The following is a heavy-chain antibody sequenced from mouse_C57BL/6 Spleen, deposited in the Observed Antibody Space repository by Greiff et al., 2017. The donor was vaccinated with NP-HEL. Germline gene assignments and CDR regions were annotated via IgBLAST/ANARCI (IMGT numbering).Heavy chain of an antibody. Sequence: DVQLQESGGGLVKPGGSLKLSCAASGFTFSDYGMHWVRQAPEKGLEWVAYISSGSSTIYYADTVKGRFTISRDNAKNTLFLQMTSLRSEDTAMYYCAREGVRRRGSFAYWGQGTLVTVSA. J-gene: IGHJ3*01. CDR1: GFTFSDYG. CDR3: AREGVRRRGSFAY. V-gene: IGHV5-17*01. CDR2: ISSGSSTI. D-gene: IGHD2-14*01.